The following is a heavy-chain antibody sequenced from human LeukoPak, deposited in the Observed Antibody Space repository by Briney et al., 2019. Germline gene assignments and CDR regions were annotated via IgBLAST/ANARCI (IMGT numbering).Heavy chain of an antibody. J-gene: IGHJ4*02. V-gene: IGHV3-11*03. CDR3: ARSGYDILTGFDY. D-gene: IGHD3-9*01. CDR1: GFTFSDYY. Sequence: GGSLRLSCAASGFTFSDYYMSWIRQAPGKGLEWVSYISSSSSYTNYADSVKGRFTISRDNAKNSLYLQMNSLRAEDTAVYYCARSGYDILTGFDYWGPGTLVTVSS. CDR2: ISSSSSYT.